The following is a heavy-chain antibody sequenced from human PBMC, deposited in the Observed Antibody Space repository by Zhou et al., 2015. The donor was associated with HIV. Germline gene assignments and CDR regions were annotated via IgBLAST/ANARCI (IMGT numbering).Heavy chain of an antibody. CDR1: GGTFSSYA. CDR3: ARPRIVVVTAPYYYGMDV. CDR2: IIPIFGTA. Sequence: QVQLVQSGAEVKKPGSSVKVSCKASGGTFSSYAISWVRQAPGQGLEWMGGIIPIFGTANYAQKFQGRVTITADESTSTAYMELSSLRSEDTAVYYCARPRIVVVTAPYYYGMDVWGQGTTVTVSS. D-gene: IGHD2-21*02. J-gene: IGHJ6*02. V-gene: IGHV1-69*01.